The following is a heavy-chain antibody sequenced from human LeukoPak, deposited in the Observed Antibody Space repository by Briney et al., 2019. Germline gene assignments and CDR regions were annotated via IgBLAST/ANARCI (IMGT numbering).Heavy chain of an antibody. J-gene: IGHJ6*03. D-gene: IGHD1-26*01. CDR3: ARGTHYPHYYMDV. CDR1: GFTFSSYE. CDR2: ISSSGSTI. V-gene: IGHV3-48*03. Sequence: GGSLRLSCAASGFTFSSYEMNWVRQAPGKGLEWVSYISSSGSTIYYADSVKGRFTISRDNAKNSLYLQMNSLRAEDTAVYYCARGTHYPHYYMDVWGKGTTVTGSS.